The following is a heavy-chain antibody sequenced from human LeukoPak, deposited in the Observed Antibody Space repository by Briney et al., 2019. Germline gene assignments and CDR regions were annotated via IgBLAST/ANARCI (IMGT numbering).Heavy chain of an antibody. J-gene: IGHJ4*02. CDR3: ARIYGSGSYVDY. V-gene: IGHV4-59*01. CDR1: GGSISSYY. D-gene: IGHD3-10*01. Sequence: SETLSLTCTVSGGSISSYYWSWIRQPPGKGLEWIGYIYYSGRINYNPSLKSRVTISVDTSKNQFSLKMRSVTDADTAVYYCARIYGSGSYVDYWGQGTLVTVSS. CDR2: IYYSGRI.